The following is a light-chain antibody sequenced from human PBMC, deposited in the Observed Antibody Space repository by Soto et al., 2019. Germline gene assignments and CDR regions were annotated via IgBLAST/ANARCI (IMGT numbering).Light chain of an antibody. CDR2: EGS. V-gene: IGLV2-23*01. J-gene: IGLJ3*02. CDR3: CSYAGSSTWV. Sequence: QSALTQPASVSGSPGQSITISCTGSSSDVGSYNFVSWHQQHPGKAHKLMIYEGSKRPSGVSNRFSGSKSGNTASLTISGLQAEDEADYYCCSYAGSSTWVFGGGTKLTVL. CDR1: SSDVGSYNF.